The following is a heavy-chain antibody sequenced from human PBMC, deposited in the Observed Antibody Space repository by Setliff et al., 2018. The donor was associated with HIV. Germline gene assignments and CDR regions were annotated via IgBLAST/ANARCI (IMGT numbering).Heavy chain of an antibody. CDR3: HSGYDTEEQSYFDY. Sequence: PSETLSLTCTVSGYSISSGYYWGWIRQPPGKGLEWIANIYHSGSTYYNPSLKSRVTISLDTSKNHFSLKLSSVTAADTAVYYCHSGYDTEEQSYFDYWGQGTLVTVSS. D-gene: IGHD5-12*01. J-gene: IGHJ4*02. CDR2: IYHSGST. V-gene: IGHV4-38-2*02. CDR1: GYSISSGYY.